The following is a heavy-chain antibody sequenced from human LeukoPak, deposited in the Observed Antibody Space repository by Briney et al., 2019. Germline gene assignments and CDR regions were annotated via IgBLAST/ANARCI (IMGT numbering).Heavy chain of an antibody. CDR3: SRQVVGNDY. V-gene: IGHV4-34*01. D-gene: IGHD3-22*01. CDR1: GESSFSNYY. Sequence: PSETLSLTCAVYGESSFSNYYWRWIRQTPGGALEWIGEINHSGYTNYNPSLKSRVTLSIDTSKNQFSLRLNSVTAADMAVYYCSRQVVGNDYWGQGTLVTVSS. J-gene: IGHJ4*02. CDR2: INHSGYT.